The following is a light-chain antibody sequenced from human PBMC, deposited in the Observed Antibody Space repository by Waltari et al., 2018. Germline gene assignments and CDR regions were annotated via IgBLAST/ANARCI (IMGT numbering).Light chain of an antibody. CDR1: QSVSSY. CDR2: DAS. Sequence: EIVLTQSPATLSLSPGERATLSCRASQSVSSYLAWYQQKPGQAPRLLIYDASKGATGIPARFSGSGSGTDFTLTISSLEPEDFAVYYCQQRGNWPWTVGQGTKVEIK. J-gene: IGKJ1*01. V-gene: IGKV3-11*01. CDR3: QQRGNWPWT.